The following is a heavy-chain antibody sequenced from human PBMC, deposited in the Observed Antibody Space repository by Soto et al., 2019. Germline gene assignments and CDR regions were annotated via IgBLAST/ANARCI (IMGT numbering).Heavy chain of an antibody. CDR2: ISDDGSTA. CDR1: GFTFSAYW. V-gene: IGHV3-74*01. J-gene: IGHJ4*02. CDR3: ARGPRVSSTGTGAN. D-gene: IGHD1-1*01. Sequence: XGSLRLACSVSGFTFSAYWMHWVRQVPGKGLTWVSRISDDGSTATYADSVKGRFVISRDNAKNSLYLEMNTLRADDSGLYYCARGPRVSSTGTGANWGRGTLVTVS.